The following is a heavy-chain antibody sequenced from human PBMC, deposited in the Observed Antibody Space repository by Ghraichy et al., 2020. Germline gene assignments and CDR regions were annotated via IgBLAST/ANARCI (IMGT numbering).Heavy chain of an antibody. Sequence: ASVKVSCKASGYTFTGYDIHWVRQAPGQGLEWMGCINPNTGGTTDAQKFQGRVIMTRAPSITPAYMELSTLSSDDTAVYYCARSPRLTTYYYGSGSTSSSPNWFDPWGQGTLVTVSS. V-gene: IGHV1-2*02. D-gene: IGHD3-10*01. J-gene: IGHJ5*02. CDR1: GYTFTGYD. CDR2: INPNTGGT. CDR3: ARSPRLTTYYYGSGSTSSSPNWFDP.